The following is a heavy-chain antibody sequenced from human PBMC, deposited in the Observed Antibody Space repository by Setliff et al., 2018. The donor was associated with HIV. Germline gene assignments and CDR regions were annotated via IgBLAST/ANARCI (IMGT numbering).Heavy chain of an antibody. V-gene: IGHV4-39*01. D-gene: IGHD6-13*01. Sequence: SETLSLTCTVSGGSISSSSYYWGWIRQPPGKGLEWIGSIYYSGSTYYNPSLKSRVTISVDTSKNQFSLKLSSVTAADTAVYYCARGGAAAGIVSYYYYYTDVWGKGTTVTVSS. CDR1: GGSISSSSYY. J-gene: IGHJ6*03. CDR3: ARGGAAAGIVSYYYYYTDV. CDR2: IYYSGST.